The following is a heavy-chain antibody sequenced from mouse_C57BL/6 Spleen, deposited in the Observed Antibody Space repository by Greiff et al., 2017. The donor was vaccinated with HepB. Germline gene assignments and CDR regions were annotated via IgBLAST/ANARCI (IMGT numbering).Heavy chain of an antibody. CDR2: IDPSDSYT. CDR3: ARETTVVARGFDY. J-gene: IGHJ2*01. CDR1: GYTFTSYW. V-gene: IGHV1-59*01. D-gene: IGHD1-1*01. Sequence: QVQLQQPGAELVRPGTSVKLSCKASGYTFTSYWMHWVKQRPGQGLEWIGVIDPSDSYTNYNQKFKGKATLTVDTSSSTAYMQLSSLTSEDSAVYYCARETTVVARGFDYWGQGTTLTVSS.